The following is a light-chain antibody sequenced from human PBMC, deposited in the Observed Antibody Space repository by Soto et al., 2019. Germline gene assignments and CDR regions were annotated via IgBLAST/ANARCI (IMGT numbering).Light chain of an antibody. CDR3: ETWDSNTPWV. CDR2: LEGSGNY. CDR1: SGHSSYT. Sequence: QSVLTQSSSASASLGSSVKLTCSLSSGHSSYTIAWHQQQPGKAPRYLMKLEGSGNYNKGSGVPDRFSGSSSGADRYLTISNLPFEDEADYYCETWDSNTPWVFGGGTKLTVL. J-gene: IGLJ3*02. V-gene: IGLV4-60*02.